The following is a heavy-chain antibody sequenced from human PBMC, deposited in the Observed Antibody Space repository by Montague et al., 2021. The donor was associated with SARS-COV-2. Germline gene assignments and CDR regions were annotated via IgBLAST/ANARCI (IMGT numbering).Heavy chain of an antibody. Sequence: SETLSLTCTVSAGPISSSTNYWGWIRQPPGKGLEWIGSVYYTGSTYYNPSLKSRVTISVDTSKKQFSLKLSSVTAADTAVYYCARQACNYYGSGCYWSLGDYWGQGTLVTVSS. D-gene: IGHD3-10*01. CDR2: VYYTGST. V-gene: IGHV4-39*01. CDR3: ARQACNYYGSGCYWSLGDY. J-gene: IGHJ4*02. CDR1: AGPISSSTNY.